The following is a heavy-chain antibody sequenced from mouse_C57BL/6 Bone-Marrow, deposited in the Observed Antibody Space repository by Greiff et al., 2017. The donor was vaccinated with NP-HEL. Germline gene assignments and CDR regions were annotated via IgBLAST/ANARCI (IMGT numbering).Heavy chain of an antibody. V-gene: IGHV5-17*01. CDR1: GFTFSDYG. CDR2: ISSGSSTI. Sequence: EVMLVESGGGLVKPGGSLKLSCAASGFTFSDYGMHWVRQAPEKGLEWVAYISSGSSTIYYADTVKGGFTISRDNAKNTLFLQMTSLRSEDTAMYYCARFAYWGQGTLVTVSA. J-gene: IGHJ3*01. CDR3: ARFAY.